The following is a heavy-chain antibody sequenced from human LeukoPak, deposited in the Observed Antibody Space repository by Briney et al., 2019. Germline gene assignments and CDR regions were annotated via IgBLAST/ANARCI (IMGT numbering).Heavy chain of an antibody. Sequence: GASVKVSCKASGYXFTGYYMHWVRQAPGQGHEWMGWIYPNSGGTNYAQKFQGRVTMTRDTSISTAYMDLSRLRSDDTAVYYCARVSGESLSGSFQLDYWGQGTLVTVSS. J-gene: IGHJ4*02. D-gene: IGHD3-10*01. CDR1: GYXFTGYY. V-gene: IGHV1-2*02. CDR3: ARVSGESLSGSFQLDY. CDR2: IYPNSGGT.